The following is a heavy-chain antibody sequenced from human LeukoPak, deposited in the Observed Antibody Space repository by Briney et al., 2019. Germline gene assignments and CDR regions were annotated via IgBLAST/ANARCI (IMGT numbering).Heavy chain of an antibody. CDR3: ARGQYYYYMDV. V-gene: IGHV1-46*01. J-gene: IGHJ6*03. Sequence: ASVKVSCKTSGISFTSYYMHWVRQAPGQGLEWMGIINPSGSNTTYAQRFQGRLTMTRDTSTSTVYMELSSLRSEDTAVYYCARGQYYYYMDVWGKGTTVTVSS. CDR2: INPSGSNT. CDR1: GISFTSYY.